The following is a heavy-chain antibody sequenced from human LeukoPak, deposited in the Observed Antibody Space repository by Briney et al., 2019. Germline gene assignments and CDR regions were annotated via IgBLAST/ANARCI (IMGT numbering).Heavy chain of an antibody. Sequence: SETLSLTCTVSGGSISSSSHHWSWVRQPPGKGLEWIGSIYYSGNTYYSPSLKSRVTISVDTSKNQFSLKLTSVTAADTAAYYCTREYSSSSDYWGQGTLVTVSS. CDR1: GGSISSSSHH. CDR3: TREYSSSSDY. D-gene: IGHD6-6*01. CDR2: IYYSGNT. J-gene: IGHJ4*02. V-gene: IGHV4-39*02.